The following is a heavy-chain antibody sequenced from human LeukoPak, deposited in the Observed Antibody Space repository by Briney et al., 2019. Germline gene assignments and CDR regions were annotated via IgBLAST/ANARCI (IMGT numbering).Heavy chain of an antibody. J-gene: IGHJ4*02. Sequence: GGSLRLSCAASGFTFSSYSMHWVRQAPGKGLEWVAFIQFDGTDEHYADSVKGRFTISRDNSKKTLYLQMNSLRPDDTSVYYCAEDQPLQPFHYWGRGTLVIVSS. D-gene: IGHD2-2*01. CDR1: GFTFSSYS. CDR2: IQFDGTDE. CDR3: AEDQPLQPFHY. V-gene: IGHV3-30*02.